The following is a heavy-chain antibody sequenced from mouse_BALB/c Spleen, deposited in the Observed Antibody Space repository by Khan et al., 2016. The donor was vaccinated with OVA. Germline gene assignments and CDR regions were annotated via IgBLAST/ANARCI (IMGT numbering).Heavy chain of an antibody. CDR1: GYTFTTYW. CDR2: INPTSGYT. Sequence: VQLQESGAERAKPGASVKMSCKASGYTFTTYWMHWVKQRPGPGLEWIGYINPTSGYTDYNEKFKDRATLSADKSSSTAYMQLSSLTSEDSAVYYCTRDRIDYWGQGTTLTVSS. CDR3: TRDRIDY. J-gene: IGHJ2*01. V-gene: IGHV1-7*01.